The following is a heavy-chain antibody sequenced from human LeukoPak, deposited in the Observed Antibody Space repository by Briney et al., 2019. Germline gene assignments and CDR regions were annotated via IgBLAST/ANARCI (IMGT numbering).Heavy chain of an antibody. J-gene: IGHJ4*02. V-gene: IGHV1-24*01. CDR3: ARESNPAAALRDFDY. Sequence: ASVKVSCKLSRHTHTELSIHWVRQAPGKGLEWMGGFNPEDGETIYAQKFQGRVTMTRDTSTSTVYMELSSLRSEDTAVYYCARESNPAAALRDFDYWGQGTLVTVSS. CDR2: FNPEDGET. D-gene: IGHD6-13*01. CDR1: RHTHTELS.